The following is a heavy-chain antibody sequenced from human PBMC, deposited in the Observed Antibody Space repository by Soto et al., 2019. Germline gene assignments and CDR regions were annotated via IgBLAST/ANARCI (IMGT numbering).Heavy chain of an antibody. V-gene: IGHV4-34*01. CDR2: INHSGST. J-gene: IGHJ6*02. D-gene: IGHD6-13*01. CDR3: ASPVGRDSSSFNYGMDV. CDR1: GGYFSGYY. Sequence: PSETLSLTCAVYGGYFSGYYWSWIRQPPGKGLEWIGEINHSGSTNYNPSLKSRVTISVDTSKNQFSLKLSSVTAADTAVYYCASPVGRDSSSFNYGMDVWGQGTTVTVSS.